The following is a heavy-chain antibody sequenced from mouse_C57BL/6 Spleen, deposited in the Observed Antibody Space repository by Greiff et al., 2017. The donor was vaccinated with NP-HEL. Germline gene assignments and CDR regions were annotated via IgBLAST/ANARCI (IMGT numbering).Heavy chain of an antibody. Sequence: QVQLQQSGPELVKPGASVKISCKASGYAFSSSWMNWVKQRPGKGLEWIGRIYPGDGDTNYNGKFKGKATLTADKSSSTAYMQLSSLTSEDSAVYFCYYYGNSHWDIDVWGKGTTVTVSS. CDR1: GYAFSSSW. CDR3: YYYGNSHWDIDV. J-gene: IGHJ1*03. CDR2: IYPGDGDT. V-gene: IGHV1-82*01. D-gene: IGHD2-1*01.